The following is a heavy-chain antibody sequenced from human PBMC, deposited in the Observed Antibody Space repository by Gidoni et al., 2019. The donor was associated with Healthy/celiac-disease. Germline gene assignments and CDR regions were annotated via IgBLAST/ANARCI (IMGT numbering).Heavy chain of an antibody. V-gene: IGHV3-23*01. CDR3: ARERTYYYDIDAFDI. CDR2: FSCNCGST. Sequence: EVQLLESGGGLVQPGGSLRLSCAASGFTFSSYAMSWVRQAPGKGLEWVSSFSCNCGSTYLADSGDGRFTISRDNSKNTLYLQMNSLRAEDTAVYYCARERTYYYDIDAFDIWGQGTMVTVSS. D-gene: IGHD3-22*01. CDR1: GFTFSSYA. J-gene: IGHJ3*02.